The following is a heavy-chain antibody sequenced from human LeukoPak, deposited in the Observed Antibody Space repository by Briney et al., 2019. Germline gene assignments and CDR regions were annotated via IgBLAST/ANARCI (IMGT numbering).Heavy chain of an antibody. Sequence: ASVKVSCKASGYTFTSYDINWVRQATGQGLEWMGWMNPNSGNTGYAQKFQGRVTMIRNTSISTAYMELSSLRSEDTAVYYCARAGYSSGWYRGWGQGTLVTVSS. V-gene: IGHV1-8*01. CDR1: GYTFTSYD. J-gene: IGHJ4*02. CDR3: ARAGYSSGWYRG. CDR2: MNPNSGNT. D-gene: IGHD6-19*01.